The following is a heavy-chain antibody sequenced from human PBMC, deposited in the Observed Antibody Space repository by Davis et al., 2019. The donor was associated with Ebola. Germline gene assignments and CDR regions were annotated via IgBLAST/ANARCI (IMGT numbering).Heavy chain of an antibody. D-gene: IGHD6-13*01. Sequence: SLITPCAAPGFTHSSFAMSRVRQAPGKGPGWVSAISCSGGSTYHADSVKGRFTISRDNSKNTLYLQMNSLRAEDTDVYYYAKDKKAAARTSYYYYGMDVWGQGTTVTVSS. CDR1: GFTHSSFA. CDR2: ISCSGGST. V-gene: IGHV3-23*01. J-gene: IGHJ6*02. CDR3: AKDKKAAARTSYYYYGMDV.